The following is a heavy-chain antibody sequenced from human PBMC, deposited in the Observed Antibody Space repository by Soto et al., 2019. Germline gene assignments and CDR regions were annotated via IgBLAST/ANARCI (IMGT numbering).Heavy chain of an antibody. CDR1: GGSISSYY. V-gene: IGHV4-59*08. CDR2: IYYSGST. CDR3: SMVRGVIPYNWFDP. D-gene: IGHD3-10*01. J-gene: IGHJ5*02. Sequence: SETLSLTCTVSGGSISSYYWSWIRQPPGKGLEWIGYIYYSGSTNYNPSLKSRVTISVDTSKNHFSLKLSSVTAADTAVYYCSMVRGVIPYNWFDPWGQGTLVTVSS.